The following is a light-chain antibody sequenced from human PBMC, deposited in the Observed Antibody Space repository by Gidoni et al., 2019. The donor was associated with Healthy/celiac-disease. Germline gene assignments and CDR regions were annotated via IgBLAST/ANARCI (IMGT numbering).Light chain of an antibody. V-gene: IGKV1-39*01. Sequence: DIQMTQSPSSLSASVGDRVTITCRASQSISTYLNWYQQKPGKAPKLLIYAASSLQSGVSSRFSGSGSGTDFTLTISSLQPEDFAIYYCQQSYSTPLTFGGGTKVEIK. CDR3: QQSYSTPLT. CDR2: AAS. J-gene: IGKJ4*01. CDR1: QSISTY.